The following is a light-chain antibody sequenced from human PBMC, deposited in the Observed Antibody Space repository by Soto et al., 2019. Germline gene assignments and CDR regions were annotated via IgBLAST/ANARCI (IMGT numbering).Light chain of an antibody. CDR2: DNN. V-gene: IGLV1-40*01. J-gene: IGLJ2*01. CDR1: SSNIGATSN. CDR3: QSYDFSLTAVV. Sequence: QSVLTQPPSVSGAPGQRVTISCTGSSSNIGATSNVYWYQQLPGAAPKLLFYDNNSRPSGVPDRFSGSKSGTSASLAITGLQAEDEADYYCQSYDFSLTAVVLGGGTKLTVL.